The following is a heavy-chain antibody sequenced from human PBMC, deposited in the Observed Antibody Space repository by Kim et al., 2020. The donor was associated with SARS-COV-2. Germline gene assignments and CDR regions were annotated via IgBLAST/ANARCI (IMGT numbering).Heavy chain of an antibody. CDR3: VREIYWAFDI. V-gene: IGHV3-48*04. J-gene: IGHJ3*02. Sequence: GGSLRLSCATSGFTLSLYSMNWVRQAPGKGLEWVSHISDFSTTTKYADSVKGRFTISRDNTKNSLYLQMNGLRAEDTAVYYCVREIYWAFDILGPGTMVT. CDR1: GFTLSLYS. D-gene: IGHD2-15*01. CDR2: ISDFSTTT.